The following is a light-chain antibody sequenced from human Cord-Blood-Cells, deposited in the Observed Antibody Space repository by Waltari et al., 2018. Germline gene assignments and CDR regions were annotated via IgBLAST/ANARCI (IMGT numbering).Light chain of an antibody. CDR3: SSYTSSSTVV. V-gene: IGLV2-14*01. J-gene: IGLJ2*01. CDR1: SSDVGGYNY. CDR2: DVS. Sequence: QSALTQPASVSGSPGQSITISCTGTSSDVGGYNYVSWYQQHTGKAPKLMIYDVSNRRSGVSNRFAGSKSGNTASLTISGLQAEDEADYYCSSYTSSSTVVFGGGTKLTVL.